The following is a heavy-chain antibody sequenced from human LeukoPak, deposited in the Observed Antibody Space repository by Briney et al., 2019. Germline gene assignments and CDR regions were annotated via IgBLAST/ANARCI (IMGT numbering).Heavy chain of an antibody. Sequence: GGTLRLSCAASEFSVGSNYMTWVRQAPGKVLEWVSYISSSGSTIYYADSVKGRFTISRDNAKNSLYLQMNSLRAEDTAVYYCAELGITMIGGVWGKGTTVTISS. J-gene: IGHJ6*04. D-gene: IGHD3-10*02. CDR2: ISSSGSTI. V-gene: IGHV3-48*03. CDR3: AELGITMIGGV. CDR1: EFSVGSNY.